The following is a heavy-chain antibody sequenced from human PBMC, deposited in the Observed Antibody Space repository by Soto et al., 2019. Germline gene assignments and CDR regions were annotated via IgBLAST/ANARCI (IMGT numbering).Heavy chain of an antibody. J-gene: IGHJ4*02. CDR2: ISSSGSTT. D-gene: IGHD2-8*01. Sequence: GGSLRLSCAASGFTFSTYSMNWVRQAPGKGLEWVSYISSSGSTTYYADSVKGRFTISRDNAKNSLYLQMSSLRDEDTAVYYCARAPMVLSRSYFDSWGQGTPVTVSS. V-gene: IGHV3-48*02. CDR3: ARAPMVLSRSYFDS. CDR1: GFTFSTYS.